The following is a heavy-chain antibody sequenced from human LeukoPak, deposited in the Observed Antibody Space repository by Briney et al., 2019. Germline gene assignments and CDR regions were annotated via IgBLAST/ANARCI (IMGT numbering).Heavy chain of an antibody. V-gene: IGHV1-18*04. J-gene: IGHJ4*02. CDR3: ARDILTYYFDY. D-gene: IGHD3-9*01. CDR1: GYTFTGYY. CDR2: ISAYNGNT. Sequence: ASVRVSCKASGYTFTGYYMHWVRQAPGQGLEWMGWISAYNGNTNYAQKLQGRVTMTADTSTSTAYMELRSLRSDDTAVYYCARDILTYYFDYWGQGTLVTVSS.